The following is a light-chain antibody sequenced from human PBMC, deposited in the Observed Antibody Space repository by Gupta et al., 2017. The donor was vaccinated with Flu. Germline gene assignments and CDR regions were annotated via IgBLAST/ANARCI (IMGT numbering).Light chain of an antibody. V-gene: IGKV3-20*01. J-gene: IGKJ1*01. CDR2: GAS. CDR1: QGASSSH. CDR3: QQDCSSVWT. Sequence: RRSAGTLSFSPGQEATRSCNVSQGASSSHSAWYQQKPSQTPRLPLYGASSSATGVPDQFSGCGSVTAFTLTISTLAPEDYAVYYCQQDCSSVWTFVQGTNVEIK.